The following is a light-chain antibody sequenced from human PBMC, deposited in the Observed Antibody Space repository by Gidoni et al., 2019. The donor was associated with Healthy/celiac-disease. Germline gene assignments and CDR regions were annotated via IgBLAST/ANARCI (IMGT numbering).Light chain of an antibody. Sequence: DSGMTQSPLSLPVTPGEPASISCRSSQSLLHSNGYNDLDWYLQKPGQSPQLLIYLGSNRASGVPDRFSGSGSGTDFTLQISRVEAEDVGVYYCMQALQTPRTFGQGTKVEIK. CDR1: QSLLHSNGYND. CDR2: LGS. V-gene: IGKV2-28*01. CDR3: MQALQTPRT. J-gene: IGKJ1*01.